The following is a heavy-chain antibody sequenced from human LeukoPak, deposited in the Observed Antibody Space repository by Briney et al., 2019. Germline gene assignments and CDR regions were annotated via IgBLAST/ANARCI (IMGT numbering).Heavy chain of an antibody. J-gene: IGHJ5*02. CDR2: IYYSGTT. D-gene: IGHD4-17*01. CDR3: ARGPYTIYGDYVFINWFDP. Sequence: PSETLSLTYTVSGGSISSSSYYWGWIRQPPGKGLEWIGSIYYSGTTYYNPSLKSRVTLSVDTSKNQFSLKLSSVTAADTAVYYCARGPYTIYGDYVFINWFDPWGQGTLVTVSS. CDR1: GGSISSSSYY. V-gene: IGHV4-39*01.